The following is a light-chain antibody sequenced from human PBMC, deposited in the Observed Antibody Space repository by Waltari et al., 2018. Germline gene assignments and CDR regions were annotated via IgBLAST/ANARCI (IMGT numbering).Light chain of an antibody. CDR3: QQSYGAPYT. J-gene: IGKJ2*01. Sequence: DIQMTKSPSSMSASVGDRVTITCRASQSIFNYLNWYQHKPGKAPNLLIYAASNLQSGVPSRFSGSGSGTHFTLTISSLQPEDFATYYCQQSYGAPYTFGQGTKLEI. V-gene: IGKV1-39*01. CDR1: QSIFNY. CDR2: AAS.